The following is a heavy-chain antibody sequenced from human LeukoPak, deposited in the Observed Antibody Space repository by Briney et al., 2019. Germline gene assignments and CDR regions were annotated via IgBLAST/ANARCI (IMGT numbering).Heavy chain of an antibody. V-gene: IGHV1-2*06. Sequence: ASVKVSCKASGYTFTGYYMHWVRQAPGHGLEWMRRINPNSGGTNYAQKFQGRVTMTRDTSISTAYMELSRLRSDDTAVYYCAKGDSSSFDYWGQGTLVTVSS. J-gene: IGHJ4*02. CDR2: INPNSGGT. CDR3: AKGDSSSFDY. D-gene: IGHD6-13*01. CDR1: GYTFTGYY.